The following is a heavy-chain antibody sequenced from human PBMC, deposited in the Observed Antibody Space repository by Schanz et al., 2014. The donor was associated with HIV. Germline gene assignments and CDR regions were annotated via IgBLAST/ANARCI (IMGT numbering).Heavy chain of an antibody. CDR1: GFTFSDYY. CDR2: ISGRGAVT. Sequence: QVRLVESGGGSVKPGGSLRLSCAASGFTFSDYYMMWIRQAPGQGLECLSYISGRGAVTYYIDSVRGRFNISRDNAKNSLYLHMNGLRAEDTAVYYCVRSLYEEGMGAYRPNSFGMNVWGQGTPVNASS. V-gene: IGHV3-11*01. J-gene: IGHJ6*02. CDR3: VRSLYEEGMGAYRPNSFGMNV. D-gene: IGHD3-16*02.